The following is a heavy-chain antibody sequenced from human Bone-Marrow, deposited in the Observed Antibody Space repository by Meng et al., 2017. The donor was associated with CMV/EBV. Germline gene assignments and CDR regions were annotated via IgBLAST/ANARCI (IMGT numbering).Heavy chain of an antibody. V-gene: IGHV3-13*01. J-gene: IGHJ6*02. CDR3: AREIRGSSGGHYYYGMDV. CDR2: IGTVGDT. Sequence: GGSLRLSCAASGFTFSSYDMHWVRQVTGKGLEWVSAIGTVGDTYYPDSVKGRFTISREDAKNSLYLQMNNLRAGDTAVYYCAREIRGSSGGHYYYGMDVWGQGPTVTVSS. D-gene: IGHD6-6*01. CDR1: GFTFSSYD.